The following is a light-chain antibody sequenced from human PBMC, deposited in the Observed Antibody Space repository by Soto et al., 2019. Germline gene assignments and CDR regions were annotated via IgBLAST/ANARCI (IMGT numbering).Light chain of an antibody. V-gene: IGKV4-1*01. CDR3: QRYYNTPLT. J-gene: IGKJ4*01. CDR1: QSLLYRSNNKNY. CDR2: WAS. Sequence: DIVMTQSPDYLAVSLGERATINCKSSQSLLYRSNNKNYLAWYQQKPGQPPKLLIYWASTRESGVPDRFSGSGSGTDFTLTISSLQPEDVAVDYCQRYYNTPLTFGGGTRVEIK.